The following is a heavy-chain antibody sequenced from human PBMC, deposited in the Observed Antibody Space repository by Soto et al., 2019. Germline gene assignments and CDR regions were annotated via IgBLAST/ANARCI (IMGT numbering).Heavy chain of an antibody. V-gene: IGHV1-8*01. CDR1: GYTFTSYD. D-gene: IGHD2-8*01. J-gene: IGHJ6*02. CDR3: AREGPLVLMVYAIGADDYYNGMDV. Sequence: GASVKVSCKASGYTFTSYDINWVRQATGQGLEWMGWMNPNSGNTGYAQKFQGRVTMTRNTSISTAYMELSSLRSEDTAVYYCAREGPLVLMVYAIGADDYYNGMDVWGQGTTVTVSS. CDR2: MNPNSGNT.